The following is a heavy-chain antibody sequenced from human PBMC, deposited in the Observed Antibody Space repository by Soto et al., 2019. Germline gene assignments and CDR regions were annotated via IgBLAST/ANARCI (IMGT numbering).Heavy chain of an antibody. D-gene: IGHD6-13*01. CDR3: ARGFGEKYIRYSSSWYWFDP. V-gene: IGHV4-34*01. J-gene: IGHJ5*02. Sequence: SETLSLTCAVYGGSFSGYYWSWIRQPPGKGLEWIGEINHSGSTNYNPSLKSRVTISVDTSKNQFSLKLSSVTAADTAVYYCARGFGEKYIRYSSSWYWFDPWGQGTLVTAPQ. CDR1: GGSFSGYY. CDR2: INHSGST.